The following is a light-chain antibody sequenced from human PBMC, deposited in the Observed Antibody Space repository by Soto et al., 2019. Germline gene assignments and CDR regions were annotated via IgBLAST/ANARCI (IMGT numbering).Light chain of an antibody. CDR2: GAS. J-gene: IGKJ4*01. CDR1: QSLNTN. V-gene: IGKV3-15*01. Sequence: ETVMTQSPATLSVSPGEGATLSCRASQSLNTNLAWYQQKLGQAPRVLIYGASTRATGIPARFSGSGSGTEFTLTISGLQSEDSGVYFCQQYNNWPLTFGGGTKVDI. CDR3: QQYNNWPLT.